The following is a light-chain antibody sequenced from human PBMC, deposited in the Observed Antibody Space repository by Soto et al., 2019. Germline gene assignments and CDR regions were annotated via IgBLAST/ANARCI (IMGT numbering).Light chain of an antibody. J-gene: IGLJ1*01. CDR2: DVI. CDR1: YSDVGGSDF. V-gene: IGLV2-14*01. CDR3: TSYTSDSPPV. Sequence: QSALTQSASVSGSPGQSITISCTGTYSDVGGSDFVSWYQQHPGKAPKLMIYDVINRPSGVSNRFSGSKSDNTASLTISGLQAEDEADYYCTSYTSDSPPVFGTGTKLTVL.